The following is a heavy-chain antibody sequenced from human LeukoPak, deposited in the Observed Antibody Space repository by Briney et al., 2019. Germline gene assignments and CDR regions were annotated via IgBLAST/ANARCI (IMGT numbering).Heavy chain of an antibody. Sequence: SETLSLTCTVSGGSIGSYYWSWIRQPPGKGLEWIGYIYYSGSTNYNPSLKSRVTISVDTSKNQFSLKLSSVTAADTAVYYCARLMARLVVPADDDYWGQGTLVTVSS. V-gene: IGHV4-59*08. CDR3: ARLMARLVVPADDDY. CDR1: GGSIGSYY. D-gene: IGHD2-2*01. J-gene: IGHJ4*02. CDR2: IYYSGST.